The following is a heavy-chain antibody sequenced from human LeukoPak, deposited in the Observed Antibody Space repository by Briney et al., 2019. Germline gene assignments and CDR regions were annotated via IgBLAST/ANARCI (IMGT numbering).Heavy chain of an antibody. V-gene: IGHV4-59*01. J-gene: IGHJ4*02. CDR2: IYYSGST. CDR3: ARVERGDYGGFDY. D-gene: IGHD4-23*01. Sequence: SETLSLTXTVSGGSISSYYWSWIRQPPGKGLEWIGYIYYSGSTNYNPSLKSRVTISVDTSKNQFSLKLSSVTAADTAVYYCARVERGDYGGFDYWGQGTLVTVSS. CDR1: GGSISSYY.